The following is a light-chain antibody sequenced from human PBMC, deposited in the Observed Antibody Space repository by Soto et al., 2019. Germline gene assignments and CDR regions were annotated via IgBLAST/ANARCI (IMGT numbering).Light chain of an antibody. Sequence: DIQMTQSPSTLSASVGDRVTITCRASQSVSLWLAWYQQKAGRAPKLLIYKTSTLESGVPSRFRGSGFGTEFTLTISSLQPDDFGTYYCQQYNSLWTFGQGTKVEIK. J-gene: IGKJ1*01. CDR3: QQYNSLWT. V-gene: IGKV1-5*03. CDR2: KTS. CDR1: QSVSLW.